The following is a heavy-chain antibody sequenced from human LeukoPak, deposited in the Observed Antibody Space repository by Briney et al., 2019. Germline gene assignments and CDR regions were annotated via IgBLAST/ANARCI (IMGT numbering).Heavy chain of an antibody. CDR1: GYSISSGYY. D-gene: IGHD3-22*01. V-gene: IGHV4-38-2*02. CDR3: AILIGHLPIVGWFDP. J-gene: IGHJ5*02. CDR2: IYHSGST. Sequence: SETLSLTCTVSGYSISSGYYWGWIRQPPGKELEWIGSIYHSGSTYYNPSLKSRVTISVDTSKNQFSLKLSSVTAADTAVYYCAILIGHLPIVGWFDPWGQGTLVTVSS.